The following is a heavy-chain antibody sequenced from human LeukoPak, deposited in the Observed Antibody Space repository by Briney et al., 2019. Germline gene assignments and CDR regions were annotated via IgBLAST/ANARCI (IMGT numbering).Heavy chain of an antibody. CDR2: FDPEDGET. CDR1: GYTFTGYY. CDR3: ATSRPEYHYDILTGYHYRNWFDP. D-gene: IGHD3-9*01. J-gene: IGHJ5*02. Sequence: ASVKVSCKASGYTFTGYYMHWVRQAPGQGLEWMGGFDPEDGETIYAQKFQGRVTMTEDTSTDTAYMELSSLRSEDTAVYYCATSRPEYHYDILTGYHYRNWFDPWGQGTLVTVSS. V-gene: IGHV1-24*01.